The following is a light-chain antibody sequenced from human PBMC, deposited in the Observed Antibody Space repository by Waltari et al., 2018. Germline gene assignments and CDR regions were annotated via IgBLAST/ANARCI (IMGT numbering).Light chain of an antibody. CDR2: FNN. CDR1: SSNIGSNT. CDR3: AVWDDSLNGWV. J-gene: IGLJ3*02. V-gene: IGLV1-44*01. Sequence: QSVVTQPPSASGTPGQRVILSCSGRSSNIGSNTVHWFQKLPGTAPKLLIFFNNQRPSGVPDRFSGSKSGTSASLAISGLRSEDEAHYYCAVWDDSLNGWVFGGGTKLTVL.